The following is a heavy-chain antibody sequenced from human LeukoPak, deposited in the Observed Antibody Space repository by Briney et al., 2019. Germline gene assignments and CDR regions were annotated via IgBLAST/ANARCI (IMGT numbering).Heavy chain of an antibody. CDR3: AKEAVVAATPGGYYYYYYMDV. CDR2: ISYDGSIK. CDR1: GFSFSSYI. V-gene: IGHV3-30*18. D-gene: IGHD2-15*01. J-gene: IGHJ6*03. Sequence: PGGSLRLSCAASGFSFSSYIMHWVRQAPGKGLEWVSFISYDGSIKYYADSVRGRFTISGDNSKNTLYLQMNSLRAEDTAVYYCAKEAVVAATPGGYYYYYYMDVWGKGTTVTVSS.